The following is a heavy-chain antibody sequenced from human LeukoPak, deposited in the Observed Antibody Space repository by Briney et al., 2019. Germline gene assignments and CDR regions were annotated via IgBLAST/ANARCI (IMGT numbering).Heavy chain of an antibody. J-gene: IGHJ4*02. V-gene: IGHV4-38-2*02. Sequence: SETLSLTCTVSGYSINNNYYWDWIRQPPGKGLEFIASIHHSGTTYYNPALKSRVTISVDTSKNQFSLKLSSVTAADTAVYYCARWAVGKRRQQLVVDYWGQGTLVTVSS. D-gene: IGHD6-13*01. CDR1: GYSINNNYY. CDR2: IHHSGTT. CDR3: ARWAVGKRRQQLVVDY.